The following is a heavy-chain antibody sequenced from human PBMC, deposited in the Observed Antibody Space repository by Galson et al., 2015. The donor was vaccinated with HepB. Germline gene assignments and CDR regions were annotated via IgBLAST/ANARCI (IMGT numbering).Heavy chain of an antibody. V-gene: IGHV7-4-1*02. CDR1: GYTFTSYA. D-gene: IGHD4-17*01. CDR3: ARERPWGYGDYGGGLDY. J-gene: IGHJ4*02. CDR2: INTNTGNP. Sequence: SVKVSCKASGYTFTSYAMKWVRQAPGQGLEWMGWINTNTGNPTYAQGFTGRFVFSLDTSVSTAYLQISSLKAEDTAVYYCARERPWGYGDYGGGLDYWGQGTLVTVSS.